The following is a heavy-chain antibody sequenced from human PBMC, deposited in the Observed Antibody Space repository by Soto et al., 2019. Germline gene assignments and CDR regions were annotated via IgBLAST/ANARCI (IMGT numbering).Heavy chain of an antibody. CDR2: INAGNGNT. CDR1: GYTFTSYS. V-gene: IGHV1-3*01. J-gene: IGHJ4*02. D-gene: IGHD6-19*01. Sequence: ASVKVSCKASGYTFTSYSMHWVRQAPGQRLEWMGWINAGNGNTKYSQKFQGRVTITRDTSASTAYMELGSLRSEDTAVYYCARYYEAVAGFDYWGQGTLVNVSS. CDR3: ARYYEAVAGFDY.